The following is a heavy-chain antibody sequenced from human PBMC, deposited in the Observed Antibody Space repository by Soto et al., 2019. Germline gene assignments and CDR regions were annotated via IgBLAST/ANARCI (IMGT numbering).Heavy chain of an antibody. CDR3: ARPDSSGYYPDY. J-gene: IGHJ4*02. V-gene: IGHV5-51*01. Sequence: GECPKVWCRGSGYSFAIYWFGGRREMPGKGLEWTGIIYPGDSDTRYSPSFQGQVTISADKSISTAYLQWSSLKASDTAMYYCARPDSSGYYPDYWGQGTLVTVSS. CDR2: IYPGDSDT. CDR1: GYSFAIYW. D-gene: IGHD3-22*01.